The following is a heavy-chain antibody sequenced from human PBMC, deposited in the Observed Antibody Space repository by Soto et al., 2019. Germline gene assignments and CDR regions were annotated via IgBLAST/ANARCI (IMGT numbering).Heavy chain of an antibody. CDR1: GYTFTSYG. CDR2: ISAYNGNT. J-gene: IGHJ6*02. Sequence: ASGKVSCKASGYTFTSYGISWVRQAPGQGLEWMGWISAYNGNTNYAQKLQGRVTMTTDTSTSTAYMELRSLRSDDTAVYYCAREGLGYCSSTSCYTGESLYYYYYGMDVWGQGTTVTVSS. CDR3: AREGLGYCSSTSCYTGESLYYYYYGMDV. D-gene: IGHD2-2*02. V-gene: IGHV1-18*04.